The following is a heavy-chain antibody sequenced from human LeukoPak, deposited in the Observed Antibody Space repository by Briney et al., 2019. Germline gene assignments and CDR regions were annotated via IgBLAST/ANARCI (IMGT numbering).Heavy chain of an antibody. CDR3: ARVRSVGGNPHAFNI. CDR2: IRDGGSNT. D-gene: IGHD4-23*01. V-gene: IGHV3-30*02. CDR1: GFSFSDFG. J-gene: IGHJ3*02. Sequence: PGGSLRLSCAASGFSFSDFGMHWVRQAPGKGLEWVAFIRDGGSNTYHADSVKGRLTISRGNSKNTLYLQMNSLRVEDTALYYCARVRSVGGNPHAFNIWGQGTMVTVSS.